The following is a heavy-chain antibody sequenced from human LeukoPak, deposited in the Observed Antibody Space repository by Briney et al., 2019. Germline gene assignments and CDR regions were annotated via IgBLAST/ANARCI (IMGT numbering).Heavy chain of an antibody. CDR3: ARDFAGGNDY. D-gene: IGHD4-23*01. V-gene: IGHV4-31*11. CDR2: IYYSGST. Sequence: PSETLSLTCGVYGGSFSGYYWSWIRQHPGKGLEWIGYIYYSGSTYYNPSLKSRVTISVDTSKNQFSLKLSSVTAADTAVYYCARDFAGGNDYWGQGTLVTVSS. J-gene: IGHJ4*02. CDR1: GGSFSGYY.